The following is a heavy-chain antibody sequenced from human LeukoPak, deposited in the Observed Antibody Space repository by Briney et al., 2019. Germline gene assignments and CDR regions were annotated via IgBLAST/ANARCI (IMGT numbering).Heavy chain of an antibody. Sequence: PSETLSLTCTVSGGSISSYYRSWIRQPPGKGLEWIGYFYYSGSTNYNPSLKSRVTISVDTSKNQFSLKLSSVTAADTAVYYCARAYRGTFDYWGQGTLVTVSS. CDR1: GGSISSYY. J-gene: IGHJ4*02. D-gene: IGHD1-26*01. CDR3: ARAYRGTFDY. CDR2: FYYSGST. V-gene: IGHV4-59*01.